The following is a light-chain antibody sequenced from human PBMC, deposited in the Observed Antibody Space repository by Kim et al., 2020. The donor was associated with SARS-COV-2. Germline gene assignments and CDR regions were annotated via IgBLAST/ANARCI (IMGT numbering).Light chain of an antibody. J-gene: IGLJ1*01. V-gene: IGLV3-25*03. CDR2: KDT. Sequence: SYELTQPPSVSVSPGQTARITCSGDALPKQYAYWYQQKPGQAPLLVIYKDTERPSGIPERFSGSTSGTTVTLTISGVQAEDEADYYCQSADSSGTYHVFGIGTKVTVL. CDR1: ALPKQY. CDR3: QSADSSGTYHV.